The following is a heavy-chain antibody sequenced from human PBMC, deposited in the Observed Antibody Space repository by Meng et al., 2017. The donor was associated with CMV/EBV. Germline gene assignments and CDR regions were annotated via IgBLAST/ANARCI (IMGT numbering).Heavy chain of an antibody. CDR1: GFTFSSYG. V-gene: IGHV3-30*02. CDR2: IRYDGSNK. CDR3: AKVCSSTSCYTGDYYYYGMDV. Sequence: GESLKISCAASGFTFSSYGMHWVRQAPGKGLEWVAFIRYDGSNKYYADSVKGRFTISRDNSKNTLYLQMNSLRAKDTAVYYCAKVCSSTSCYTGDYYYYGMDVWGQGTTVTVSS. D-gene: IGHD2-2*02. J-gene: IGHJ6*02.